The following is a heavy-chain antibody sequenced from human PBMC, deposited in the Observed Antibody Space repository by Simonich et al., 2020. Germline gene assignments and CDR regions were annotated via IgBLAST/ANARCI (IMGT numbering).Heavy chain of an antibody. J-gene: IGHJ6*03. V-gene: IGHV1-2*02. CDR1: GYTFTGHY. CDR2: ISPNRGGT. D-gene: IGHD6-6*01. Sequence: QVQLVQSGAEVKKTGASVKVSCKASGYTFTGHYMQWVRQAPGQGLEWMVWISPNRGGTNSAQTFQGRVTMTRDTSISTAYMELGRLRSDDTAVYYCARDRAARYYYYYYMDVWGKGTTVTVSS. CDR3: ARDRAARYYYYYYMDV.